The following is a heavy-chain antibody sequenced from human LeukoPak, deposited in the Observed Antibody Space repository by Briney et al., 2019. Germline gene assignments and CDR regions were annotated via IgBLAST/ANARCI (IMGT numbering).Heavy chain of an antibody. J-gene: IGHJ5*02. CDR2: IYTSGST. CDR1: GGSISSYY. D-gene: IGHD3-10*01. Sequence: SETLSLTCTVSGGSISSYYWSWIRQPAGKGLEWIGRIYTSGSTNYNPSLKSRVTISVDTSKNQFSLKLSSVTAADTAVYCCARGLLYYGSGSQFDPWGQGTLVTVSS. V-gene: IGHV4-4*07. CDR3: ARGLLYYGSGSQFDP.